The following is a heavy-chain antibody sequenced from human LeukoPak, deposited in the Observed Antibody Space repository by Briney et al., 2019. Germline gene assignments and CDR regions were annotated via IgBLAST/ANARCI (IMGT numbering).Heavy chain of an antibody. J-gene: IGHJ3*02. D-gene: IGHD3-22*01. V-gene: IGHV3-13*04. CDR2: IGTTGDT. CDR3: ARGLYYYDSSGYYGDTFDI. Sequence: PGGSLRLSRAASGFTFSSYDMHWVRQPTGKGLEWVSGIGTTGDTYYPGSVKGRFTISRENAKNALYLQMNSLRAGDTAVYYCARGLYYYDSSGYYGDTFDIWGQGTMVIVSS. CDR1: GFTFSSYD.